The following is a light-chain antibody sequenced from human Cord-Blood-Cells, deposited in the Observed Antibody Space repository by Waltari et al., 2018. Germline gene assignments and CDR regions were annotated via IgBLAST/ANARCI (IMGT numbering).Light chain of an antibody. CDR2: EVS. V-gene: IGLV2-14*01. J-gene: IGLJ3*02. Sequence: QSALTQPASVSGSPGQSITIPSTGTSSDVGGYNYISWYQQHPGKAPKLMIYEVSTRPSGVSNRFSGSKSGNTASLTISGLQAEDEADYYCSSYTSSSTWVFGGGTKLTVL. CDR1: SSDVGGYNY. CDR3: SSYTSSSTWV.